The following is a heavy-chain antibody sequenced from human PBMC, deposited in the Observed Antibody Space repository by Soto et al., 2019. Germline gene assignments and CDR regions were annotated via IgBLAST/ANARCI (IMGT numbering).Heavy chain of an antibody. J-gene: IGHJ5*02. D-gene: IGHD6-13*01. CDR1: GFTFSSYW. Sequence: PGGSLRLSCAASGFTFSSYWMSWVRQAPGKGLEWVANIKQDGSEKYYVDSVKGRFTISRDNAKNSLYLQMNSLRAEDTAVYYCARDTLDSSWYFLGPNWFDPWGQGTLVTVSS. CDR2: IKQDGSEK. CDR3: ARDTLDSSWYFLGPNWFDP. V-gene: IGHV3-7*01.